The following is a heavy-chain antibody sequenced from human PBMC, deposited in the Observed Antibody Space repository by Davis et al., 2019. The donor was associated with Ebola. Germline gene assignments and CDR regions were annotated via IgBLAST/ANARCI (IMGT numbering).Heavy chain of an antibody. CDR3: VRDMVGGRLAGDAFDI. CDR1: RGSFSGYY. Sequence: SQTLSLTCAVYRGSFSGYYWSWIRQPPGKGLEWIGEINHSGSTNYNPSLKSRVTISVDTSKNRFSLKLSSVTAADTAVYYCVRDMVGGRLAGDAFDIWGQGTRVTVSS. D-gene: IGHD3-10*02. CDR2: INHSGST. J-gene: IGHJ3*02. V-gene: IGHV4-34*01.